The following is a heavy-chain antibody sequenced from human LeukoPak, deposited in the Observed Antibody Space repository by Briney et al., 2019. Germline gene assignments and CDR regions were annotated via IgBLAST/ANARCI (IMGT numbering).Heavy chain of an antibody. D-gene: IGHD2-15*01. J-gene: IGHJ4*02. CDR1: GGSFSGYY. Sequence: TPSETLSLTCAVYGGSFSGYYWSWIRQPPGKGLEWIGEINDSGSVNCNPSLKNRVTLSVDTSKNQFSLRLSSVAAADTAVYYCARRLVDSGGSQVSDDWGQGTLVTVSS. V-gene: IGHV4-34*01. CDR3: ARRLVDSGGSQVSDD. CDR2: INDSGSV.